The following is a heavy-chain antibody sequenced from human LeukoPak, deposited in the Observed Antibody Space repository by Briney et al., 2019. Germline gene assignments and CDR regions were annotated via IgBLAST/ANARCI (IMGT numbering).Heavy chain of an antibody. CDR2: IYYSGSI. D-gene: IGHD4-17*01. CDR3: AREGYGDYEAFDI. V-gene: IGHV4-39*07. J-gene: IGHJ3*02. CDR1: GGSISSSSYY. Sequence: SETLSLTCTVSGGSISSSSYYWGWIRQPPGKGLEWIGSIYYSGSIYYNPSLKSRVTISVDTSKNQFSLKLSSVTAADTAVYYCAREGYGDYEAFDIWGQGTMVTVSS.